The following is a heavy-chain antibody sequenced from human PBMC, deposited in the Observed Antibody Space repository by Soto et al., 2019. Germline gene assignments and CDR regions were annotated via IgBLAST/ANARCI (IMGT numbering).Heavy chain of an antibody. J-gene: IGHJ6*02. V-gene: IGHV4-39*01. Sequence: QLQLQESGPGLVKPSETLSLTCTVSGGSISSSSYYWGWIRQPPGKGLEWIGSIYFSGSTYYNPSLKSRVTISVDTSKNQFSLKLSSVTAADTAVYCCASQASPYYYYGMDVWGQGTTVTVSS. CDR2: IYFSGST. CDR3: ASQASPYYYYGMDV. CDR1: GGSISSSSYY.